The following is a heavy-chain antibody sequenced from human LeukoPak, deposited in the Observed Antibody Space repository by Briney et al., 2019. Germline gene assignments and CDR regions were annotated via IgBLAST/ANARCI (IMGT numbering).Heavy chain of an antibody. J-gene: IGHJ4*02. V-gene: IGHV3-7*01. CDR1: GFTFTTHW. CDR3: ARGGQRMFDY. CDR2: IKQDGGGK. Sequence: GGSLRLSCAASGFTFTTHWMSWVRQAPGKGLEWVANIKQDGGGKYYLNSVKGRFTISRDNAKNSLFLQMSSLKAEDTAVYYCARGGQRMFDYWGQGTLVTVS.